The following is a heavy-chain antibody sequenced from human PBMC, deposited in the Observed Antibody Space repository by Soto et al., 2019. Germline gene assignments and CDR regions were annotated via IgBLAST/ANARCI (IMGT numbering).Heavy chain of an antibody. CDR2: ISYDGSNK. Sequence: GGSLRLSCAASGFTFSSYGMHWVRQAPGKGLEWVAVISYDGSNKYYADSVKGRFTISRDNSKNTLYLQMNSLRAEDTAVYYCAKDHLDIVVVPAASYYYYYGMDVWGQGTTVTVSS. CDR3: AKDHLDIVVVPAASYYYYYGMDV. V-gene: IGHV3-30*18. J-gene: IGHJ6*02. CDR1: GFTFSSYG. D-gene: IGHD2-2*01.